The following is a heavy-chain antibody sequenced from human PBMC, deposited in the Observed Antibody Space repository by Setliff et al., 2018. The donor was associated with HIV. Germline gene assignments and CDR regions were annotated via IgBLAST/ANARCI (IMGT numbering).Heavy chain of an antibody. Sequence: ASVKVSCKASGYTFTSYYIHWVRQAPGQGLEWMGRINPTGGSTTYAQKFQGRVTMTRDTSTSTFYMELSSLRSEDTAVYYCATNPEMATINYYYYYMDVWGKGTTVTVSS. CDR1: GYTFTSYY. D-gene: IGHD5-12*01. CDR2: INPTGGST. J-gene: IGHJ6*03. V-gene: IGHV1-46*01. CDR3: ATNPEMATINYYYYYMDV.